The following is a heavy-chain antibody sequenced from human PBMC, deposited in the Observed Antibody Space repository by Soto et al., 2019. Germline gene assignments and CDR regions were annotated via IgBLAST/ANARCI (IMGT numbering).Heavy chain of an antibody. CDR2: IHNSGST. CDR3: ARRWSGTAY. CDR1: GGSITSYY. Sequence: QVQLQESGPGLVKPSETLSLTCTVSGGSITSYYWSWIRQPPGKGLEWIGYIHNSGSTSYNPSLQSRVTISADVSKNQFSLDLRSVTAADTAVYYCARRWSGTAYWGHGTLVNVSS. J-gene: IGHJ4*01. V-gene: IGHV4-59*01. D-gene: IGHD3-10*01.